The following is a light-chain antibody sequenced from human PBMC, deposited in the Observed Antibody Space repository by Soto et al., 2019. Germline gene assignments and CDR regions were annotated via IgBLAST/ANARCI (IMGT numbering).Light chain of an antibody. V-gene: IGKV3-20*01. CDR3: QQYGSSPTWT. CDR1: QSVSSNY. Sequence: ESVLTQSPGTLSLSLGERATLSCRASQSVSSNYLAWYQQKPGQAPRLLIYGASTRATGIPDRFSGSGSGTDFTLTISRLEPEDSAVYYCQQYGSSPTWTFGQGTKV. J-gene: IGKJ1*01. CDR2: GAS.